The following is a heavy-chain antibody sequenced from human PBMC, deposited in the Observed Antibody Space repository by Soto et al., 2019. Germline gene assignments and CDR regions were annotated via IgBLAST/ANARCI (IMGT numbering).Heavy chain of an antibody. Sequence: QLQLQESGPGLAKPSETLSLTCTVSGGSISSSSYYWGLIRQPPGKGLEWIGNIYFSGTTYYNPSLKSRVRISVDTSNNPFSLKLSSVTAADTAVYYCARPCSRGACFSNAWFDPWGQGTLVTVSS. D-gene: IGHD2-15*01. J-gene: IGHJ5*02. CDR1: GGSISSSSYY. V-gene: IGHV4-39*01. CDR2: IYFSGTT. CDR3: ARPCSRGACFSNAWFDP.